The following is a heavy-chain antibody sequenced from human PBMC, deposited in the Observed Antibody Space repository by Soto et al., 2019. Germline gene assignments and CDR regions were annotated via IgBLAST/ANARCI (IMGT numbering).Heavy chain of an antibody. CDR1: GFTFSSYG. D-gene: IGHD5-12*01. Sequence: QVQLVESGGGVVQPGRSLRLSCAASGFTFSSYGMHWVRQAPGKGLEWVAVISYDGSNKYYADSVKGRFTISRDNSKHTQYLQMHSLRAEDTAVYYCAKGVDIVATMGYYYGMYVWGQGTTVAV. J-gene: IGHJ6*02. CDR2: ISYDGSNK. V-gene: IGHV3-30*18. CDR3: AKGVDIVATMGYYYGMYV.